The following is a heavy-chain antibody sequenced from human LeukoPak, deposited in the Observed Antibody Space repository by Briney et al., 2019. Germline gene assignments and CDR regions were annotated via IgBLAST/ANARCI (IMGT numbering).Heavy chain of an antibody. Sequence: GGSLTLSCAASVFIFDDYAMHWVRQAPGKGLEWVSLISWDGINTYYADSVKGRFTISRDNSKNSLYLQMNNLRPEDTALYYCAKDLSHIVPTGTIDYWGQGTLVTVSS. CDR1: VFIFDDYA. CDR2: ISWDGINT. CDR3: AKDLSHIVPTGTIDY. V-gene: IGHV3-43D*03. J-gene: IGHJ4*02. D-gene: IGHD5-12*01.